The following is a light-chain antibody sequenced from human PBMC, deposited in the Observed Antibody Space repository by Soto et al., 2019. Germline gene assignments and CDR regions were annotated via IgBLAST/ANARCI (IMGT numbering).Light chain of an antibody. CDR1: QSVLYSSNNKDY. V-gene: IGKV4-1*01. CDR3: QQYLGTPQT. J-gene: IGKJ1*01. CDR2: WAS. Sequence: DIVMTQSPDSLAVSLGERATINCKSSQSVLYSSNNKDYLAWYQQRPGQPPRLLIYWASIRESGVPDRFSGSGSGTDFTLTISSLQAEDVAVYYCQQYLGTPQTFGQGTNVEIK.